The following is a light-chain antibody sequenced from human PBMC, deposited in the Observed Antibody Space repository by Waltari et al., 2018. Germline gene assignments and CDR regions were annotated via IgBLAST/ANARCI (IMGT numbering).Light chain of an antibody. J-gene: IGLJ2*01. CDR3: HSRDVSGVRGT. V-gene: IGLV3-19*01. Sequence: TQDPAVSVAVGRTVRITCQGDSLRIYHASWYQQRPGQAPKLLIYDQTARPSGVPGRFSGSISENTASLTITGAQAEDEAYYYCHSRDVSGVRGTFGGGTKLTVL. CDR1: SLRIYH. CDR2: DQT.